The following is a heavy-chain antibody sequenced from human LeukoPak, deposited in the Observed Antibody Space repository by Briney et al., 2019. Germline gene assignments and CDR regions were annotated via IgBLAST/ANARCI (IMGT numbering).Heavy chain of an antibody. CDR3: ARGEAPGTVFGGMAV. J-gene: IGHJ6*02. CDR1: GGTFSIYA. Sequence: GASVNVSCKASGGTFSIYAISWVRQAPGQGLEWMGGIIPIFGTANYAQKFQGRVTITADESTSTAYMELSSLRSEDTAVYYCARGEAPGTVFGGMAVWGQGTAVTVSS. V-gene: IGHV1-69*13. CDR2: IIPIFGTA. D-gene: IGHD3-16*01.